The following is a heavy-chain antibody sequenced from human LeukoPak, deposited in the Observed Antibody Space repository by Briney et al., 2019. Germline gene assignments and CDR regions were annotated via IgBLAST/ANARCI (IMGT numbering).Heavy chain of an antibody. CDR1: GGSISSSSYY. CDR3: ARGPLGYCSSTSCYGFSRGNWFDP. D-gene: IGHD2-2*01. V-gene: IGHV4-39*01. J-gene: IGHJ5*02. CDR2: IYYSGST. Sequence: KSSETLSLTCTVSGGSISSSSYYWGWIRQPPGKGLEWIGSIYYSGSTYYNPSLKSRVTISVDTSKNQFSLKLSSVTAADTAVYYCARGPLGYCSSTSCYGFSRGNWFDPWGQGTLVTVSS.